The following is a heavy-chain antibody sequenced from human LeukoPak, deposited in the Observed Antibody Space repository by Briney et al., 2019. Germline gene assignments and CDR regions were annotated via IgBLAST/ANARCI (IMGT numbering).Heavy chain of an antibody. Sequence: PSETLSLTCTVSGGSISSYYWSWIRQPPGKGLEWIGYIYYSGSTNYNPSLKSRVTISVDTSKNQFSLKLSSVTAADTAVYYCARDHQQGWCYYGMDVWGQGTTVTVSS. CDR2: IYYSGST. CDR1: GGSISSYY. CDR3: ARDHQQGWCYYGMDV. D-gene: IGHD2-21*01. J-gene: IGHJ6*02. V-gene: IGHV4-59*01.